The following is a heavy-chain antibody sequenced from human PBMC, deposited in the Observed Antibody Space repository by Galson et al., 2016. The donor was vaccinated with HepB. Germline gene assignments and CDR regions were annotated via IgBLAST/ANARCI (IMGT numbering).Heavy chain of an antibody. J-gene: IGHJ6*02. CDR1: GFTFSSYG. Sequence: SLRLSCAASGFTFSSYGIHWVRQALGKGLEWVAVISYDGNNKYYADSVKGRFTISRDNSKNTPYLQMSSLRVEDTAVYYCAKDYVSWFGELGHVWGQGTTVIVSS. V-gene: IGHV3-30*18. CDR2: ISYDGNNK. CDR3: AKDYVSWFGELGHV. D-gene: IGHD3-10*01.